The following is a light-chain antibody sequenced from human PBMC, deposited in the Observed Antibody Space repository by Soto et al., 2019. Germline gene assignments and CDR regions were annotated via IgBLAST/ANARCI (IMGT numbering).Light chain of an antibody. J-gene: IGKJ5*01. CDR2: EAS. V-gene: IGKV1-9*01. CDR3: QQLYTLPFT. CDR1: HDISTF. Sequence: DIQLNQSPSLLSASIGDRVATTCRASHDISTFLAWYQQKPGKAPKLLMYEASTLQSGVPSRFRGSGSGTEFTLTISGLLPEDVEAYHCQQLYTLPFTFGQGTRLEIK.